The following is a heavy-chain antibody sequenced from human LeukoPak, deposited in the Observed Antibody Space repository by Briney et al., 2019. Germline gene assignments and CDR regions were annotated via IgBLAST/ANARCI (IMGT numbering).Heavy chain of an antibody. D-gene: IGHD6-25*01. CDR1: GYSFSSYW. CDR3: ARRGDLYYYYGMDV. V-gene: IGHV5-10-1*01. Sequence: GASLRICCKASGYSFSSYWIRCLRQMPGKRQEWAGRIDPSDSYTNYSPSYQGHVTISADKSISTAYLQWSSLKASDTAMYYCARRGDLYYYYGMDVWGQGTTVTVSS. J-gene: IGHJ6*02. CDR2: IDPSDSYT.